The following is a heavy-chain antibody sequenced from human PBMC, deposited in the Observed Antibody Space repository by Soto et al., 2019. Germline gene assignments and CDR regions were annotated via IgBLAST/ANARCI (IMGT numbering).Heavy chain of an antibody. Sequence: ASVKVSCKASGGTFSSYAISWVRQAPGQGLEWMGGINPIFGTPHYAQKYQGRVTITADTFTNTAYMELTRLTSDDTAVYFCASEGRHFDYWRQGTLVTVSS. J-gene: IGHJ4*02. CDR2: INPIFGTP. V-gene: IGHV1-69*06. CDR3: ASEGRHFDY. CDR1: GGTFSSYA.